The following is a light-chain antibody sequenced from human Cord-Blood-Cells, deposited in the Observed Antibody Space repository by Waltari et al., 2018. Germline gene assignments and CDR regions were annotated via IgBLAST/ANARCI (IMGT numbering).Light chain of an antibody. Sequence: QSVLTQPPSASGTPGQRVTISCSGSSSNLGSNTVNWYQQLPGTAPKLLIYSNNQRPSGVPGRFSGSKSGTSASLAISGLQSEDEADYYCAAWDDSLNGWVFGGGTKLTVL. J-gene: IGLJ3*02. V-gene: IGLV1-44*01. CDR3: AAWDDSLNGWV. CDR2: SNN. CDR1: SSNLGSNT.